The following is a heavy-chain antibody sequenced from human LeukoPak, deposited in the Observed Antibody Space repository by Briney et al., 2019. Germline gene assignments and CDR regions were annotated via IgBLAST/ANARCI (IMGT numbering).Heavy chain of an antibody. CDR2: IYPGNSDT. D-gene: IGHD2-21*02. Sequence: GESLKISCKGSGYSFTSYWIGWVRQMPGKGLEWMGIIYPGNSDTRYSPSFQGQVTISADKSISTAYLQWSSLKASDTAMYYCARLEDCGGDCYGPFDYWGQGTLVTVSS. CDR1: GYSFTSYW. J-gene: IGHJ4*02. V-gene: IGHV5-51*01. CDR3: ARLEDCGGDCYGPFDY.